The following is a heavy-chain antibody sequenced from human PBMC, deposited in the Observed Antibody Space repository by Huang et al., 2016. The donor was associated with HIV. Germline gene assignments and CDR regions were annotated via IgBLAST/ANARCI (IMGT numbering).Heavy chain of an antibody. J-gene: IGHJ5*02. CDR3: ARDKEAGTPFFDP. CDR2: INGDGRT. V-gene: IGHV1-3*01. Sequence: QVQLVQSGAEVEKSGASVNLSCKASGFNFLTYALHWVRQAPGQRLEWMGWINGDGRTKYSQKFQGRVTITRDRSASTVYVDVKSLTYEDTAVYYCARDKEAGTPFFDPWGQGTLVTVSS. D-gene: IGHD6-19*01. CDR1: GFNFLTYA.